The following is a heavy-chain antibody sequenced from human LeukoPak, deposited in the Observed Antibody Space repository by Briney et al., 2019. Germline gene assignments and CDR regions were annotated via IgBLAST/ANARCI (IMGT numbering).Heavy chain of an antibody. CDR2: IKQDGSEK. CDR1: GFTFSSYW. D-gene: IGHD6-19*01. CDR3: TTGGNVMVAGTRAFDI. V-gene: IGHV3-7*03. Sequence: PGGSLRLSCAASGFTFSSYWMSWVRQAPGKGLEWVANIKQDGSEKYYVDSVKGRFTVSRDNAKNSLYLQMNSLRAEDTAVYYCTTGGNVMVAGTRAFDIWGQGTVVTVSS. J-gene: IGHJ3*02.